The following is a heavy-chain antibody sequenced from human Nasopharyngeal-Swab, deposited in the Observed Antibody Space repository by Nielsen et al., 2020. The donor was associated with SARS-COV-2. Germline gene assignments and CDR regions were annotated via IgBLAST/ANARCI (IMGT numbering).Heavy chain of an antibody. V-gene: IGHV1-2*02. J-gene: IGHJ6*02. Sequence: WVRQAPGQGLEWMGWINPNSGGTNYAQKFQGRATMTRDTSISTAYMELSGLRSDDTAVYYCARDQYSGYDSSYYYYGMDVWGQGTTVTVSS. D-gene: IGHD5-12*01. CDR3: ARDQYSGYDSSYYYYGMDV. CDR2: INPNSGGT.